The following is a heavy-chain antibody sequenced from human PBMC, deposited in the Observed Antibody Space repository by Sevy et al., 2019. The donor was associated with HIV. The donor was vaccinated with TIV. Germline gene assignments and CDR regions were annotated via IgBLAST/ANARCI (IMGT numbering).Heavy chain of an antibody. CDR1: GGSISSYY. Sequence: SETLSLTCTVSGGSISSYYWSWIRQPPGKGLEWIGYIYYSGSTNYNPSLKSRVTISVDTSKSQFSLKLSSVTAADTAVYYGARERQLVLDYWGQGTLVTVSS. D-gene: IGHD6-13*01. CDR2: IYYSGST. J-gene: IGHJ4*02. V-gene: IGHV4-59*01. CDR3: ARERQLVLDY.